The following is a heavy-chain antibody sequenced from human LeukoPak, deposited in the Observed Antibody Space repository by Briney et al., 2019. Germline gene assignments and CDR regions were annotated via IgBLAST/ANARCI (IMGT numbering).Heavy chain of an antibody. D-gene: IGHD3-16*01. CDR3: ARRMGAYYYMDV. CDR1: GFTFDDYG. J-gene: IGHJ6*03. Sequence: GGSLRLSCAASGFTFDDYGMSWVRQAPGRGLEWVSGINWNGGSTGYADSVKGRFTISRDNGKNSLSLQMNSLGAEDTAFYYCARRMGAYYYMDVWGTGTTVTVSS. CDR2: INWNGGST. V-gene: IGHV3-20*04.